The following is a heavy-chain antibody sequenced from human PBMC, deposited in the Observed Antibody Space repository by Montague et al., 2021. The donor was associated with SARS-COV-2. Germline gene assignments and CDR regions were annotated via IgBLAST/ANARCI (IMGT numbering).Heavy chain of an antibody. D-gene: IGHD3-10*01. CDR1: GVSISSYY. CDR2: IYTSGST. CDR3: ARVGVGTMVRGVIPAYYYYGMDV. J-gene: IGHJ6*02. Sequence: SETLSLTCTVSGVSISSYYWSWIRQPPGKGLEWIGCIYTSGSTNCNPSLKSRVTISVDTSKNQFSLKLSSVTAADTAVYYCARVGVGTMVRGVIPAYYYYGMDVWGQGTTVTVSS. V-gene: IGHV4-4*08.